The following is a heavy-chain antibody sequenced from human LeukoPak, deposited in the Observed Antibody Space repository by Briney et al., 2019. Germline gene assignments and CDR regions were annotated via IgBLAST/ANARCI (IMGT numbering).Heavy chain of an antibody. Sequence: ASVKVSCKASGYTFTGYYMHWVRQAPGQGLAWMGWINPNSGGTNYAQKFQGRVTVTRDTSISTAYMELSRLRSDDTAVYYCARGRNIAVAGTRWFDPWGQGTLVTVSS. CDR1: GYTFTGYY. D-gene: IGHD6-19*01. V-gene: IGHV1-2*02. J-gene: IGHJ5*02. CDR3: ARGRNIAVAGTRWFDP. CDR2: INPNSGGT.